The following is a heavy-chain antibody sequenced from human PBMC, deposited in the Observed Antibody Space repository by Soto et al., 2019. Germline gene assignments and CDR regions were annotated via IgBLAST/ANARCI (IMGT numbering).Heavy chain of an antibody. Sequence: ASVKVSCKASGYTFTSYCISWVRQAPGQGLEWMGWISAYNGNTNYAQKLQGRVTMTTDTSTSTAYMELRSLRSDDTAVYYCARVGSPHYCSSTSCYGWFDPWGQGTLVTVSS. J-gene: IGHJ5*02. V-gene: IGHV1-18*04. CDR3: ARVGSPHYCSSTSCYGWFDP. CDR1: GYTFTSYC. D-gene: IGHD2-2*01. CDR2: ISAYNGNT.